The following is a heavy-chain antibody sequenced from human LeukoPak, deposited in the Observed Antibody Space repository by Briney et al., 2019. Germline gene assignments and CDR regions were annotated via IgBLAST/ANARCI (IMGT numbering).Heavy chain of an antibody. CDR3: ARAFSGSGSYYSEMLYYYYYMDV. D-gene: IGHD3-10*01. Sequence: SETLSLTCTVSGGSIRSYYWSWIRQPPGKGLEWIGYIYYSGSTNYNPSLKSRVTISVDTSKNQLSLKLNSVTAADTAVYYCARAFSGSGSYYSEMLYYYYYMDVWGKGTTVTISS. CDR1: GGSIRSYY. V-gene: IGHV4-59*01. CDR2: IYYSGST. J-gene: IGHJ6*03.